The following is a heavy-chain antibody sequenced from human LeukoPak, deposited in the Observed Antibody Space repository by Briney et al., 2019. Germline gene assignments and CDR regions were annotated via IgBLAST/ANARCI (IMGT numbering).Heavy chain of an antibody. CDR3: AREEKDIVVVPAAILNWFDP. J-gene: IGHJ5*02. CDR1: GYTFTSYY. V-gene: IGHV1-2*02. Sequence: GASVKVSCKASGYTFTSYYMHWVRQAPGQGLEWMGWINPNSGGTNYAQKFQGRVTMTRDTSISTAYMELSRVRSDDTAVYYCAREEKDIVVVPAAILNWFDPWGQGTLVTVSS. D-gene: IGHD2-2*01. CDR2: INPNSGGT.